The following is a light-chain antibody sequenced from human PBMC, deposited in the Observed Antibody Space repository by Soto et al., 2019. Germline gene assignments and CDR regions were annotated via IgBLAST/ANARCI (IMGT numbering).Light chain of an antibody. V-gene: IGKV3-20*01. CDR1: QSVSSSY. CDR2: GAS. CDR3: QQYGSFST. Sequence: EIVLTQSPGTLSLSPGERATLSCRASQSVSSSYLAWYQQKPGQAHRLLIYGASSRATGIPDRFSGSGSGTDFTLTISRLEPEDFAVYYCQQYGSFSTFGPGTKVDIK. J-gene: IGKJ3*01.